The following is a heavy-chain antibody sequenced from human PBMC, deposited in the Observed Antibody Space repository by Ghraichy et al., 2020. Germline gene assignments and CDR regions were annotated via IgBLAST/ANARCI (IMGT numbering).Heavy chain of an antibody. Sequence: SETLSLTCTVSGGSITSHYWSWIRQSQGKGLEWIGYIYYRGNTNYNPSLKSRVTMSIDTSKSQFSLRLTSATAADTAVYYCARETYQWYFDYWGQGALVIVSS. J-gene: IGHJ4*02. D-gene: IGHD6-19*01. CDR1: GGSITSHY. CDR2: IYYRGNT. CDR3: ARETYQWYFDY. V-gene: IGHV4-59*11.